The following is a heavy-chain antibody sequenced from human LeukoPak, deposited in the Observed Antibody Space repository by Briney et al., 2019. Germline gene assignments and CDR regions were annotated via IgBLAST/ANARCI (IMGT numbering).Heavy chain of an antibody. J-gene: IGHJ4*02. D-gene: IGHD1-26*01. CDR3: ASEKVPNLVLGANDY. CDR2: IIPILGIA. V-gene: IGHV1-69*02. CDR1: GGTFSSYT. Sequence: ASVKVSCKASGGTFSSYTISWVRQAPGQGLEWMERIIPILGIANYAQKFQGRVTITADKSTSTAYMELSSLRSEDTAVYYCASEKVPNLVLGANDYWGQGTLVTVSS.